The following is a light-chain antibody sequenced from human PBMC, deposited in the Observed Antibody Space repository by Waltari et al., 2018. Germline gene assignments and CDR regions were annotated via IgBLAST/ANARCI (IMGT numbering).Light chain of an antibody. J-gene: IGLJ2*01. V-gene: IGLV2-14*03. CDR2: EVS. CDR3: SSYTTTSTVL. CDR1: SSDVGDDKY. Sequence: QSALTQPASVSGSPGQSIIISCTGTSSDVGDDKYVSWYQQHPCKAPKLMIYEVSNRPSGVSDRFSGSKSGNTASLTISGLQADDEAAYYCSSYTTTSTVLFGGGTELTIL.